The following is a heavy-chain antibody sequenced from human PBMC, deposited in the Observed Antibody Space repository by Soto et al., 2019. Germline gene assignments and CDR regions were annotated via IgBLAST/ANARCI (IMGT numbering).Heavy chain of an antibody. CDR2: IIPIFGTA. CDR3: AREVDSSGYYGNFDY. Sequence: SVKVSCKASGYTFTSYAISWVRQAPGQGLEWMGGIIPIFGTANYAQKFQGRVTITADESTSTAYMELSSLRSEDTAVYYCAREVDSSGYYGNFDYWGQGTLVTVSS. CDR1: GYTFTSYA. J-gene: IGHJ4*02. V-gene: IGHV1-69*13. D-gene: IGHD3-22*01.